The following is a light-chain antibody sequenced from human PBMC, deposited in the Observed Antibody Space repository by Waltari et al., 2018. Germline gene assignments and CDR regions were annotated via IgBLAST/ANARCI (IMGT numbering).Light chain of an antibody. CDR3: QQYDKWPLT. CDR1: QSLYGK. CDR2: NTS. V-gene: IGKV3-15*01. Sequence: EIVMTQSPATLSVSPGESATLSCRATQSLYGKLAWYQKKPGQAPRLLIYNTSTRATGIPARFSGSGSGTEFTLTINSLQSEDCAVYYCQQYDKWPLTFGGGTKVDVK. J-gene: IGKJ4*01.